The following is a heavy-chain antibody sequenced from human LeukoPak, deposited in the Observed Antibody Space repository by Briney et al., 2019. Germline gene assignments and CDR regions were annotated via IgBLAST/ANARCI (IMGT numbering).Heavy chain of an antibody. Sequence: GGSLRLSCAASGFTFSSYAMSWVRQAPGKGLEWVSAISGSGGSTYYADSVKGRFTISRDNSKNTLYLQMNSLRAEDTAVYYCAKAPQLLYGSSWYKGVWFDPWGQRTLVTVSS. J-gene: IGHJ5*02. CDR2: ISGSGGST. D-gene: IGHD6-13*01. CDR1: GFTFSSYA. V-gene: IGHV3-23*01. CDR3: AKAPQLLYGSSWYKGVWFDP.